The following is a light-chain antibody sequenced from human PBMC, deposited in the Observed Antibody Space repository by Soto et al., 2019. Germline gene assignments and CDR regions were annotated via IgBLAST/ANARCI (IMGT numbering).Light chain of an antibody. Sequence: EIVLTQSPVTLSLSPGERATLSCRASQSVTTFLAWYQQKTGQAPRLLIYDASKRATGIPARFSGSGSGTDFTLTISILEPEDFSVYYCQQRTNWPLTFGGGTKVEIK. V-gene: IGKV3-11*01. CDR3: QQRTNWPLT. CDR2: DAS. J-gene: IGKJ4*01. CDR1: QSVTTF.